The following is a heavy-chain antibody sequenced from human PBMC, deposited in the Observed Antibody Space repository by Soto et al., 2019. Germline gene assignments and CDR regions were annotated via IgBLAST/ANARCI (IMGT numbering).Heavy chain of an antibody. CDR3: TADGINDSSGYYYYYYGMDV. Sequence: GGSLRLSCAASGFTFSNAWMSWVRQAPGKGLEWVGRIKSKTDGGTTDYAAPVKGRFTISRDDSKNTLYLQMNSLKTEDTAVYYCTADGINDSSGYYYYYYGMDVWGQGTTVTVSS. CDR1: GFTFSNAW. CDR2: IKSKTDGGTT. D-gene: IGHD3-22*01. V-gene: IGHV3-15*01. J-gene: IGHJ6*02.